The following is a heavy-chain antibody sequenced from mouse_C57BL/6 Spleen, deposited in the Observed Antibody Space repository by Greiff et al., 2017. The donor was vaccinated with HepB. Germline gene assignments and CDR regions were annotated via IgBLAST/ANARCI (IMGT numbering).Heavy chain of an antibody. V-gene: IGHV1-26*01. D-gene: IGHD1-1*01. J-gene: IGHJ3*01. CDR2: INPNNGGT. Sequence: VQLKQSGPELVKPGASVKISCKASGYTFTDYYMNWVKQSHGKSLEWIGDINPNNGGTSYNQKFKGKATLTVDKSSSTAYMELRSLTSEDSAVYYCARGDYYGSSYFAYWGQGTLVTVSA. CDR3: ARGDYYGSSYFAY. CDR1: GYTFTDYY.